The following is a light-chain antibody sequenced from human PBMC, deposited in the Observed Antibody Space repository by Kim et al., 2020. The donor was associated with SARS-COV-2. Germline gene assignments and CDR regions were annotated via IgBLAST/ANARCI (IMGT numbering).Light chain of an antibody. CDR3: QQYDSSRWT. Sequence: EIVLTQSPGTLSLSPGERATLSCRASQTVSSSYLAWYQQKPGQAPRLLIYSASSRATGIPDRFSGSGSGTDFTLTISSLEPEVFAVYYCQQYDSSRWTFGQGTKVDIK. V-gene: IGKV3-20*01. J-gene: IGKJ1*01. CDR2: SAS. CDR1: QTVSSSY.